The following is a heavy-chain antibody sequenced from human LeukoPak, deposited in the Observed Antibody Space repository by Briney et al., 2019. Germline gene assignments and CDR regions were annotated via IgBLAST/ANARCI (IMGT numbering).Heavy chain of an antibody. CDR1: GYTLTELS. CDR3: TREVVGTTIKNFDS. CDR2: FDPEDGET. D-gene: IGHD4-11*01. J-gene: IGHJ4*02. Sequence: PGASVKVSCKVSGYTLTELSMHWVRQAPGKGLEWMGGFDPEDGETIYAQKLQGRVTMTRDTATSTVYMELSSLGSEDTAVYYCTREVVGTTIKNFDSWGQGTLVTVSP. V-gene: IGHV1-24*01.